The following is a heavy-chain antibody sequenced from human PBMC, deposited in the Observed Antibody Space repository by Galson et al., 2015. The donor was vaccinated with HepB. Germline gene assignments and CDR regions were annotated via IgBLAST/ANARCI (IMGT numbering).Heavy chain of an antibody. Sequence: SLRLSCAASGFTFSSYGMHWVRQAPGKGLEWVAVISYDGSNKYYADSVKGRFTISRDNSKNTLYLQMNSLRAEDTAVYYCAKDEKDLSWFRESPAGSADYWGQGTLVTVSS. J-gene: IGHJ4*02. D-gene: IGHD3-10*01. CDR3: AKDEKDLSWFRESPAGSADY. CDR1: GFTFSSYG. CDR2: ISYDGSNK. V-gene: IGHV3-30*18.